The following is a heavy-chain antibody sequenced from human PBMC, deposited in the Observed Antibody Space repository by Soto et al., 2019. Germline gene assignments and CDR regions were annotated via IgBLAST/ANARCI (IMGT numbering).Heavy chain of an antibody. Sequence: SGPTLVNPTETLTLTCTVSGFSLSNARMGVSWIRQPPGKALEWLAHIFSNDEKSYSTSLKSRLTISKDTSKSQVVLTMTNMDPVDTATYYCARTPLPAYCGGDCYSVPDYWGQGTLVTVSS. V-gene: IGHV2-26*01. J-gene: IGHJ4*02. D-gene: IGHD2-21*02. CDR2: IFSNDEK. CDR3: ARTPLPAYCGGDCYSVPDY. CDR1: GFSLSNARMG.